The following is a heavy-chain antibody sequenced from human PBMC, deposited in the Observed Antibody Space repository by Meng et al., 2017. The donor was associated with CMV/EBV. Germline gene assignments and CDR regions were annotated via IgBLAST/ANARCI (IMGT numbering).Heavy chain of an antibody. CDR2: IKTKIDGETA. V-gene: IGHV3-15*01. J-gene: IGHJ4*02. Sequence: GESLKISCAASGFTFSNVWMSWVRQAPGKGLERVGRIKTKIDGETADFAAPVKGRFSISRDDSKNTLYLQMNSLKAEDTAVYYCATDWSRQLLGSWGQGTLVTVSS. CDR3: ATDWSRQLLGS. CDR1: GFTFSNVW. D-gene: IGHD1-26*01.